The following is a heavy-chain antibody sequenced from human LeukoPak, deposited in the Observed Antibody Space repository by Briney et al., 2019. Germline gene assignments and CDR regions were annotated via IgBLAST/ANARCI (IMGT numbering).Heavy chain of an antibody. V-gene: IGHV5-51*01. J-gene: IGHJ4*02. CDR3: ARHVGVGYDFLLDY. D-gene: IGHD5-12*01. CDR1: GHSFTSYW. Sequence: GESLKISCKGSGHSFTSYWIGWVLQMPGKGLEWMGIIHPGDSDTTYSPSFQGQVTISADKSISTAYLQWSSLKASDTAIYCARHVGVGYDFLLDYWGQGTLVTVSS. CDR2: IHPGDSDT.